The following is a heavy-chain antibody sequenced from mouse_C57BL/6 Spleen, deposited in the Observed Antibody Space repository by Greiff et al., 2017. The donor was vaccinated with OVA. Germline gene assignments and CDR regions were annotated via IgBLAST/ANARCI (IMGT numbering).Heavy chain of an antibody. CDR2: IYPGSGST. CDR3: ARGEGWYFDV. Sequence: QVQLQQPGAELVKPGASVKMSCKASGYTFTSYWITWVKQRPGQGLEWIGDIYPGSGSTNYNEKFKSKATLTVDTSSSTAYMQLISLTSEDSAVYYCARGEGWYFDVWGTGTTVTVSS. CDR1: GYTFTSYW. V-gene: IGHV1-55*01. J-gene: IGHJ1*03.